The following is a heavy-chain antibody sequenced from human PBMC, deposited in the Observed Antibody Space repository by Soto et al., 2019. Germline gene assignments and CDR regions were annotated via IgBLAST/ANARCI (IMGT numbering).Heavy chain of an antibody. CDR1: GGNFSNYA. CDR3: AHLTDKWNGRSYYSPGMDF. CDR2: RSPIFVAP. Sequence: QVQLVQSGAEVKKPGSSMKVSCKASGGNFSNYAISWVRQAPGHGLECMGGRSPIFVAPNYAQKFQGRVTIYADESTGTVNLELGRLRTEDTAVYYCAHLTDKWNGRSYYSPGMDFWGHWTTVTVSS. J-gene: IGHJ6*02. V-gene: IGHV1-69*01. D-gene: IGHD1-26*01.